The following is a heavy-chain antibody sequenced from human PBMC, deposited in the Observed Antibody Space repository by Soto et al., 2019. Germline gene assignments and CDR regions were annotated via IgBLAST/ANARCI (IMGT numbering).Heavy chain of an antibody. CDR1: GFTFSSYA. V-gene: IGHV3-30-3*01. J-gene: IGHJ6*02. D-gene: IGHD3-22*01. CDR2: ISYDGSNK. CDR3: ARDSYYYDSSGYYGMDV. Sequence: GGSLRLSCAASGFTFSSYAMHWVRQAPGKGLEWVAVISYDGSNKYYADSVKGRFTISRDNSKNTLYLQMNSLRAEDTAVYYCARDSYYYDSSGYYGMDVWGQGTTVTVSS.